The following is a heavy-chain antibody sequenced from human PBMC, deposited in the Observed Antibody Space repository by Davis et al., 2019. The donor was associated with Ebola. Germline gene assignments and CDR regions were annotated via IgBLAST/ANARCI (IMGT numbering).Heavy chain of an antibody. D-gene: IGHD1-26*01. CDR1: GFTFSSNG. Sequence: GESLKISCAASGFTFSSNGMSWVRQAPGKGLEWVSAISGSGGSTYYADSVKGRFTISRDNSKNTLFLQMSSLRAEDTDAYYCTKDPSGTYFTSHYWGQGTLVTVSS. CDR3: TKDPSGTYFTSHY. V-gene: IGHV3-23*01. J-gene: IGHJ4*02. CDR2: ISGSGGST.